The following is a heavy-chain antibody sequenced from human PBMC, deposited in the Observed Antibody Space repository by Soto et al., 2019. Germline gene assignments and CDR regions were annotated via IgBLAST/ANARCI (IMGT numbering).Heavy chain of an antibody. Sequence: ASVKVSCKASGYTFTGYYMHWVRQAPGQGLEWMGWINPNSGGTNYAQKFQGWVTMTRDTSISTAYMELSRLRSDDTAVYYCAIGDITGTDDAFDIWGQGTMVTVSS. J-gene: IGHJ3*02. CDR3: AIGDITGTDDAFDI. V-gene: IGHV1-2*04. D-gene: IGHD1-20*01. CDR1: GYTFTGYY. CDR2: INPNSGGT.